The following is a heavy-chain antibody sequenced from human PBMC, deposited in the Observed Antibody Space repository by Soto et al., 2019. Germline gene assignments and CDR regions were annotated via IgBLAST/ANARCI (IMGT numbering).Heavy chain of an antibody. CDR3: ARDAPRAGYDFWSGYKPNYYYYYYMDV. CDR2: ISAYNGNT. CDR1: GYTFTSYG. V-gene: IGHV1-18*01. D-gene: IGHD3-3*01. Sequence: ASVKVSCKASGYTFTSYGISWVRQAPGQGLEWMGWISAYNGNTNYAQKLQGRVTMTTDTSTSTAYMELRSLRSDDTAVYYCARDAPRAGYDFWSGYKPNYYYYYYMDVWGKGTTVTVSS. J-gene: IGHJ6*03.